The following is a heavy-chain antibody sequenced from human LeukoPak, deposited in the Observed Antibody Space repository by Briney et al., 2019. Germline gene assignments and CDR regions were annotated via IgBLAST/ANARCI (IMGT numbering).Heavy chain of an antibody. V-gene: IGHV4-31*03. CDR1: GGSISSGGYY. D-gene: IGHD2-15*01. J-gene: IGHJ5*02. CDR3: ARGFCSGGSCYSGSGFDP. Sequence: PSQTLSLTCTVSGGSISSGGYYWSWIRQHPGTGLEWIGYIYYSGSTYYNPSLKSRVTISVDTSKNQFSLKLSSVTAADTAVYYCARGFCSGGSCYSGSGFDPWGQGTLVTVSS. CDR2: IYYSGST.